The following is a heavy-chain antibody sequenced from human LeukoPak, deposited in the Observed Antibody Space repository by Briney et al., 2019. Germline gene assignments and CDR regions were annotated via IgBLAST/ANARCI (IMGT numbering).Heavy chain of an antibody. D-gene: IGHD4-17*01. V-gene: IGHV1-24*01. Sequence: ASVKVSCKASGYTFTSYGISWVRQAPGQGLEWMGGFDPEDGETIYAQKFQGRVTMTEDTSTDTAYMELSSLRSEDTAVYYCATDPVSNHDYGDTHAFDIWGQGTMVTVSS. J-gene: IGHJ3*02. CDR1: GYTFTSYG. CDR3: ATDPVSNHDYGDTHAFDI. CDR2: FDPEDGET.